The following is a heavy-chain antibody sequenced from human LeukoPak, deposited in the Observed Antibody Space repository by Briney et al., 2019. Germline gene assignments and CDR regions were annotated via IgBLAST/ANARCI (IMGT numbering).Heavy chain of an antibody. D-gene: IGHD5-18*01. CDR1: GYTFTGYY. Sequence: ASVKVSCKASGYTFTGYYMHWVRQAPGQGREWMGWINPNSGGTNYAQKFQGRVTMTRDTSSSTAYMELSRLRSDDTAVYYCARDSGGGVDTAMVTEGYDYWGQGTLVTVSS. J-gene: IGHJ4*02. CDR2: INPNSGGT. CDR3: ARDSGGGVDTAMVTEGYDY. V-gene: IGHV1-2*02.